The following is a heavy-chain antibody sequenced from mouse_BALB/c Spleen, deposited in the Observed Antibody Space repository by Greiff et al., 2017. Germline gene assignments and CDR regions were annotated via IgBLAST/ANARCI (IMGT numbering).Heavy chain of an antibody. V-gene: IGHV5-6*01. Sequence: EVQVVESGGDLVKPGGSLKLSCAASGFTFSSYGMSWVRQTPDKRLEWVATISSGGSYTYYPDSVKGRFTISRDNAKNTLYLQMSSLKSEDTAMYYCARQDSYYFDYWGQGTTLTVSS. CDR1: GFTFSSYG. CDR3: ARQDSYYFDY. J-gene: IGHJ2*01. CDR2: ISSGGSYT.